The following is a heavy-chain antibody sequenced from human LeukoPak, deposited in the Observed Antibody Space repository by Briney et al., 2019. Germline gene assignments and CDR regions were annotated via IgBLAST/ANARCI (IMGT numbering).Heavy chain of an antibody. CDR2: IYYSGST. J-gene: IGHJ4*02. D-gene: IGHD2-21*01. Sequence: ASQTLSLTCTVSGGSISSGDYSWSWIRQPPGKGLEWIGYIYYSGSTYYNPSLKSRVTISVDTSKNQFSLKLSSVTAADTAVYYCARSSNCGGDCYDYWGQGTLVTVSS. CDR3: ARSSNCGGDCYDY. CDR1: GGSISSGDYS. V-gene: IGHV4-30-4*01.